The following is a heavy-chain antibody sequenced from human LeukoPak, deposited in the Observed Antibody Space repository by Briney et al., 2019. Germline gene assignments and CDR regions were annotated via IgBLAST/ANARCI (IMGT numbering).Heavy chain of an antibody. D-gene: IGHD6-19*01. Sequence: PGGSLRLSCAASGFTFSSYAMSWVRQAPGKGLEWVSAISGSGGSTYYAGSVKGRFTISRDNSKNTLYLQMNSLKTEDTAVYYCTTDRLPYSSGWYEPGAFDIWGQGTTVTVSS. J-gene: IGHJ3*02. V-gene: IGHV3-23*01. CDR1: GFTFSSYA. CDR3: TTDRLPYSSGWYEPGAFDI. CDR2: ISGSGGST.